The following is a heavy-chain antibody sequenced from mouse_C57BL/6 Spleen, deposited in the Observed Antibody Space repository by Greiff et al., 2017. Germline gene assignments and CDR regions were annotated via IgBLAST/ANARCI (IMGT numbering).Heavy chain of an antibody. V-gene: IGHV6-3*01. J-gene: IGHJ2*01. CDR3: TACNYGY. D-gene: IGHD2-1*01. CDR1: GFTFSNYW. CDR2: IRLKSDNYET. Sequence: EVQGVESGGGLVQPGGSMKLSCVASGFTFSNYWMNWVRQSPEKGLEWVAQIRLKSDNYETHYAESVKGRFTISRDDSKSSVYLQMNNLRAEDTGIYYCTACNYGYWGQGTTLTVSS.